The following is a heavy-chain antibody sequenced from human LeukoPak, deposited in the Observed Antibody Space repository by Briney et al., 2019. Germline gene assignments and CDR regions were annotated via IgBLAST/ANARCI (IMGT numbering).Heavy chain of an antibody. D-gene: IGHD2-15*01. CDR1: GYTFSGYF. CDR3: GRDPAARDVGIDV. CDR2: TNPVSGDT. J-gene: IGHJ6*04. Sequence: ASVKVSCKTSGYTFSGYFIHWVRQAPGQGLEWMGWTNPVSGDTDYAQKFQGRVTMTRDTSISTGYMELSSLRSDDTAVYYCGRDPAARDVGIDVGAKGTRVTVPS. V-gene: IGHV1-2*02.